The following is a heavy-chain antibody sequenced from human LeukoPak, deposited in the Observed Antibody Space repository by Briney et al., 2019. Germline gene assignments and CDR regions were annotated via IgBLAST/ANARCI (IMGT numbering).Heavy chain of an antibody. D-gene: IGHD3-22*01. CDR3: ARNPYYYDGGYYFDY. CDR1: GGSITSSSYY. CDR2: IYYSGST. Sequence: KPSETLSLTCTVSGGSITSSSYYWGWLRQPPGKGLEWIGSIYYSGSTYYNPSLKSRVTISVDTSKNQFSLKLSSVTAADTAVYYCARNPYYYDGGYYFDYWGQGTLVTVSS. V-gene: IGHV4-39*01. J-gene: IGHJ4*02.